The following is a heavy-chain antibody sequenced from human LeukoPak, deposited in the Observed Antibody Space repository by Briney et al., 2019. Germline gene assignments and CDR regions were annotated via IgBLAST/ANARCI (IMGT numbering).Heavy chain of an antibody. Sequence: SQTLSLTCTVSGGSISSGDYYWSWIRQPPGKGLEWIGYIYYSGNTYYNPSLKSRVTISVDTSKNQFSLKLSSVTAADTAVYYCARASGNYRAFAYWGQGTLVTVSS. V-gene: IGHV4-30-4*01. J-gene: IGHJ4*02. D-gene: IGHD1-1*01. CDR2: IYYSGNT. CDR1: GGSISSGDYY. CDR3: ARASGNYRAFAY.